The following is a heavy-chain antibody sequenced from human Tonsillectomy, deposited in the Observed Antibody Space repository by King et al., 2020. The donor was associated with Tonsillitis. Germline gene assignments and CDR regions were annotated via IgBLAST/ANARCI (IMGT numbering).Heavy chain of an antibody. J-gene: IGHJ6*02. CDR2: ISWDDGSV. V-gene: IGHV3-9*01. Sequence: VQLVESGGGLVQPGMSLRLSCAASGFTFDDYAMHWVRQAPGKGLEWVSDISWDDGSVGYADSVERRFTIYRDNTKNSLYLKMNSRRAEHTALYYCVVATPVVRYNYGLDLWGQGTTVTVSS. CDR3: VVATPVVRYNYGLDL. CDR1: GFTFDDYA. D-gene: IGHD2-15*01.